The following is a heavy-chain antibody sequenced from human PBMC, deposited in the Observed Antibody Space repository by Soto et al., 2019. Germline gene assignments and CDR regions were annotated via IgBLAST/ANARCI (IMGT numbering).Heavy chain of an antibody. CDR2: ISGSGGGT. V-gene: IGHV3-23*01. J-gene: IGHJ6*02. Sequence: GGSLRLSCAASGFTFSSYAMSWVRQAPGKGLEWVSAISGSGGGTYYADSVKGRCTISRDNSKNTLYLQMNSLRAEDNAGYYCAKDQPGHWSDGMDDWGQGTTVTVYS. CDR1: GFTFSSYA. CDR3: AKDQPGHWSDGMDD.